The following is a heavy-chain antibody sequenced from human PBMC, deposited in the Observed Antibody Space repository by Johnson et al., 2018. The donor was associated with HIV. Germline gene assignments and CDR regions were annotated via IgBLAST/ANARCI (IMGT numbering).Heavy chain of an antibody. CDR1: GFSFSSYA. Sequence: QVQLVESGGGVVQPGRSLGLSCAASGFSFSSYAMHWVRQAPGKGLEWVASLSYDGSNKYYTDPVKGRFTISRDNVKGFLYLQMNSLTAADTAVYYCVREHRADESFDLWGQGTMVTVSS. CDR3: VREHRADESFDL. V-gene: IGHV3-30*14. D-gene: IGHD1-14*01. J-gene: IGHJ3*01. CDR2: LSYDGSNK.